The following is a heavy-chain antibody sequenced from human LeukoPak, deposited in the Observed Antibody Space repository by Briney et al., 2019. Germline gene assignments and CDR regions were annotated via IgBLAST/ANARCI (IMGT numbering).Heavy chain of an antibody. CDR3: ATEKFYSGSYRGGDAFDI. V-gene: IGHV1-24*01. J-gene: IGHJ3*02. D-gene: IGHD1-26*01. CDR2: FDPEDGET. CDR1: GYTLTELS. Sequence: ASVKVSCKVSGYTLTELSMHWVRQARGKGLEGMGGFDPEDGETIYAEKFQGRVTMTEDTSTDTAYMELSSLRSEDTAVYYCATEKFYSGSYRGGDAFDIWGQGTMVTVSS.